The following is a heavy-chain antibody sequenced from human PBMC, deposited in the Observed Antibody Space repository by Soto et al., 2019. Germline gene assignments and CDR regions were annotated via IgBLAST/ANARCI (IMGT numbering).Heavy chain of an antibody. J-gene: IGHJ4*02. V-gene: IGHV3-11*06. D-gene: IGHD2-15*01. CDR3: ARAGRGGYSDY. CDR2: ISSSSSYT. Sequence: PGGSLRLSCAASGFTFSDYYMSWIRQAPGKGLEWVSYISSSSSYTNYADSVKGRFTISRDNAKNSLYLQMNSLRAEDTAVYYCARAGRGGYSDYWGQGTLVTVSS. CDR1: GFTFSDYY.